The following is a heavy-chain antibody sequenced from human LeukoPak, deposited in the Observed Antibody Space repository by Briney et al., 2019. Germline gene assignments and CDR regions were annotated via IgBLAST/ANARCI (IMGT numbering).Heavy chain of an antibody. CDR1: GFTFSSYS. Sequence: GGSLRLSCAASGFTFSSYSMNWVRQAPGKGLEWVSSISSSSYIYYADSVKGRFTISRDNAKNSLYLQMNSLRAEDTAVYYCARAPLWSKTIDYWGQGTLVTVSS. CDR3: ARAPLWSKTIDY. J-gene: IGHJ4*02. CDR2: ISSSSYI. D-gene: IGHD5-18*01. V-gene: IGHV3-21*01.